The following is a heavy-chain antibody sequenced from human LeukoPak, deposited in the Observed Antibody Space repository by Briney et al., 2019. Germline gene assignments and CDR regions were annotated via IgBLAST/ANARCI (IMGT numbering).Heavy chain of an antibody. D-gene: IGHD6-6*01. CDR2: MNPNSGNT. V-gene: IGHV1-8*01. CDR1: GYTFTSYD. Sequence: ASVKVSCKASGYTFTSYDINWVRQATGQGLEWMGWMNPNSGNTGYAQKFQGRVAMTRNTSISTAYMELSSLRSEDTAVYYCARIPVVRSSYRTYYYYYYMDVWGKGTTVTVSS. J-gene: IGHJ6*03. CDR3: ARIPVVRSSYRTYYYYYYMDV.